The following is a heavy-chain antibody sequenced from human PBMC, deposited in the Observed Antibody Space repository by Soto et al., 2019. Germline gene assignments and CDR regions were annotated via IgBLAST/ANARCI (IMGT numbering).Heavy chain of an antibody. CDR1: AFAFTTYA. V-gene: IGHV3-30*14. D-gene: IGHD3-22*01. CDR3: TRDRDYHDSSGYYYDPANDY. J-gene: IGHJ4*02. Sequence: PGWPVILSFAASAFAFTTYARHCSPQAPGRGLEGVSVIAYDGSNKYYADSVKGRFTISRDNSNNTLYLQINSLRAEYTTVYEFTRDRDYHDSSGYYYDPANDYWGQGTMVTVSS. CDR2: IAYDGSNK.